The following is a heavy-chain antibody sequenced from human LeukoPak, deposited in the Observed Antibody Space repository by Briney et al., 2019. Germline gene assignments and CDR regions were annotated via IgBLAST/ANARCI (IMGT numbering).Heavy chain of an antibody. CDR1: GYTFTSYG. D-gene: IGHD6-13*01. Sequence: ASVKVSCKASGYTFTSYGISWVRQAPGQGLEWMGWISAYNGNTNYAQKLQGRVTMTTDTSTSAAYMELRSLRSDDTAVYYCARSIAAAEGNWFDPWGQGTLVTVSS. CDR2: ISAYNGNT. CDR3: ARSIAAAEGNWFDP. V-gene: IGHV1-18*01. J-gene: IGHJ5*02.